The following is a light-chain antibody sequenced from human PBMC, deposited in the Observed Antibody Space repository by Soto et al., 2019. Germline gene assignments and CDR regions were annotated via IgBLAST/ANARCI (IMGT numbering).Light chain of an antibody. CDR3: QQYYSTLPIT. V-gene: IGKV4-1*01. Sequence: DIVMTQSPESLPVSLGERATINCKSSQSVLNRSHNKSYLAWYQQKPGQPPKLLISWASTRESGVSDRFSGSGSGTVFTLTISSLQAEDVALYYCQQYYSTLPITFGQGTRLEIK. J-gene: IGKJ5*01. CDR1: QSVLNRSHNKSY. CDR2: WAS.